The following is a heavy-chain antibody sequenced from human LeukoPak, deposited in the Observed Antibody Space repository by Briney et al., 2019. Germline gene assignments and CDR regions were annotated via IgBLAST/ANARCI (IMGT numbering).Heavy chain of an antibody. J-gene: IGHJ4*02. CDR3: ARLGTYYYDSSGYYDY. V-gene: IGHV4-39*01. D-gene: IGHD3-22*01. CDR1: GGSISSSSYY. Sequence: SETLSLTCTVSGGSISSSSYYWGCTGQPPGKGLEWTVSSYYSGSTYYDPSLRSLITITVNTSNNLYSLKLSSVAAAASAVDSCARLGTYYYDSSGYYDYWGQGTLVTVSS. CDR2: SYYSGST.